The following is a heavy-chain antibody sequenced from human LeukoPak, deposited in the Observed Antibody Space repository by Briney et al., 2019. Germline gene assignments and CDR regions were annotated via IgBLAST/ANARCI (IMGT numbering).Heavy chain of an antibody. V-gene: IGHV3-20*01. Sequence: PGGSLRLSCAASGFTFDDYGMSWVRQAPGKGLEWVSGINWNGGSTGYADSVKGRFTISRDNAKNSLYLQMNSLRAEDTALYHCARAGYCSSTSCYSGYYYYYMDVWGKGTTVTVSS. J-gene: IGHJ6*03. CDR3: ARAGYCSSTSCYSGYYYYYMDV. CDR1: GFTFDDYG. D-gene: IGHD2-2*02. CDR2: INWNGGST.